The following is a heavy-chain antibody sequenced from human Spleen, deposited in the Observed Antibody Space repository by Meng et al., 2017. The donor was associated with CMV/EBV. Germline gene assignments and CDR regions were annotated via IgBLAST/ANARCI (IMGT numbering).Heavy chain of an antibody. V-gene: IGHV4-39*07. Sequence: SETLSLTCSVSGGSISSSSYYWGWIRRPPGTGLEWIGSIYYSGSTHYNPSLKSRVTISIDTSKNQFSLQLSSVTAADTAVYYCARSEYCSSTSCQYRFSYYYGMDVWGQGTTVTVSS. CDR3: ARSEYCSSTSCQYRFSYYYGMDV. J-gene: IGHJ6*02. CDR2: IYYSGST. D-gene: IGHD2-2*01. CDR1: GGSISSSSYY.